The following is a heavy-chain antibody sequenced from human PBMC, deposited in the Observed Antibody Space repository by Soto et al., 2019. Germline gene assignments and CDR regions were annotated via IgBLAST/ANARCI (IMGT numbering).Heavy chain of an antibody. V-gene: IGHV3-30-3*01. CDR1: GFTFSSYA. D-gene: IGHD3-22*01. CDR2: ISYDGSNK. J-gene: IGHJ6*02. CDR3: ARDTGYYDSSGFDGYYGMDV. Sequence: GGSLRLSCAASGFTFSSYAMHWVRQAPGKGLEWVAVISYDGSNKYYADSVKGRFTISRDNSKNTLYLQMNSLRAEDTAVYYCARDTGYYDSSGFDGYYGMDVWGQGTTVTVSS.